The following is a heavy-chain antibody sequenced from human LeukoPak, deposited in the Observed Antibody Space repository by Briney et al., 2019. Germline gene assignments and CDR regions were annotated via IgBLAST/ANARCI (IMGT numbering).Heavy chain of an antibody. CDR2: INSRSNYI. V-gene: IGHV3-21*04. Sequence: GGSLRLSCTTSGFTFSDYSVNWVSQAPGKGLEWVSSINSRSNYIFYADSVKGRFTVSRDNAKNSLYLQMNSLRAEDTAVYFCARVASFRFYFDYWGQGALVTVSS. CDR3: ARVASFRFYFDY. CDR1: GFTFSDYS. J-gene: IGHJ4*02. D-gene: IGHD2/OR15-2a*01.